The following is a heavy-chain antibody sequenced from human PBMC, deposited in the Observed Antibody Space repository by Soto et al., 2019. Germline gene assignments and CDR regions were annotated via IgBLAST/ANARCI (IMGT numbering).Heavy chain of an antibody. D-gene: IGHD3-9*01. J-gene: IGHJ4*02. V-gene: IGHV1-46*04. CDR2: INPRGGST. CDR1: GYTFTSYY. Sequence: QVQLVQSGAEVKKPGASVKVSCKASGYTFTSYYMHWVRQAPGQGLEWMGIINPRGGSTSYAQELPGKCSVHRATSTSTVYMDLSSLRSVATALYYWSLLRYVDVSLPYDTDYWGQGTLVTVSS. CDR3: SLLRYVDVSLPYDTDY.